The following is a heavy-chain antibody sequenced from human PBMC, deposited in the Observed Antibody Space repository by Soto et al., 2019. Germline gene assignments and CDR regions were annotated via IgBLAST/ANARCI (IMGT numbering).Heavy chain of an antibody. V-gene: IGHV1-69*08. CDR2: IIPFHGVT. D-gene: IGHD3-10*01. CDR1: GGTFSPYT. CDR3: TRDWEITVSTWSFGGF. Sequence: QVQLVQSGAEVKKPGSSVKVSCKASGGTFSPYTINWVRQAPGQGLEWMGRIIPFHGVTNYAQKFQARVTIPAYKSTSTAYMELSGLRFEDTAMYYCTRDWEITVSTWSFGGFWGRGTLVTVSS. J-gene: IGHJ4*02.